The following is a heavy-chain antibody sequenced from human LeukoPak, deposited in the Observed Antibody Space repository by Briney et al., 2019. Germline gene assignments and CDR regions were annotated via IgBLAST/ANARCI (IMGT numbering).Heavy chain of an antibody. CDR1: GDSVSSNSAA. V-gene: IGHV6-1*01. CDR2: TYYRSKWYN. J-gene: IGHJ5*02. Sequence: SQTLSLTCAISGDSVSSNSAAWNWIRQSPSRGLEWLGRTYYRSKWYNDYAVSVKSRITINPDTSKNQFSLKLSSVTAADTAVYYCARVPSSSWNNWFDPWGQGTLVTVSS. CDR3: ARVPSSSWNNWFDP. D-gene: IGHD6-13*01.